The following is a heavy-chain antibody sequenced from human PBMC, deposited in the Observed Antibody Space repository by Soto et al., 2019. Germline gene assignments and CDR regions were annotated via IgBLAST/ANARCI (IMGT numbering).Heavy chain of an antibody. D-gene: IGHD2-15*01. CDR1: GFTFSSYS. J-gene: IGHJ4*02. CDR3: ARDGYCSGGSCYS. Sequence: EMQLVESGGGLVKPGGSLRLSCAASGFTFSSYSMHWVSQAPGKGLEWVSSISSSSSYIYYADSVKGRFTISRDNAKNSLYLQMNSLRAEDTAVYYCARDGYCSGGSCYSWGQGTLVTVSS. V-gene: IGHV3-21*01. CDR2: ISSSSSYI.